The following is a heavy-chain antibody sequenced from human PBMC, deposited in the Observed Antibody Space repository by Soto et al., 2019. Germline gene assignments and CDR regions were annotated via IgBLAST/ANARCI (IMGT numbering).Heavy chain of an antibody. D-gene: IGHD3-3*01. V-gene: IGHV1-46*01. CDR1: GYTFTSYY. CDR2: INPSGGST. CDR3: ARGRITIFRVVITGDAFDI. Sequence: ASVKVSCKASGYTFTSYYMHWVRQAPGQGLEWMGIINPSGGSTSYAQKFQGRVTVTRDTSTSTVYMELSSLRSEDTAVYYCARGRITIFRVVITGDAFDIWGQGTMVTVSS. J-gene: IGHJ3*02.